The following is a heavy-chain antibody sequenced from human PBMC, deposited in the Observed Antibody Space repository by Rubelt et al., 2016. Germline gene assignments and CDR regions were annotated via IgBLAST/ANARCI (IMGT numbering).Heavy chain of an antibody. D-gene: IGHD4-17*01. CDR3: ASDYGDYEVAFDI. V-gene: IGHV4-39*07. CDR2: IYYSGST. Sequence: QLQLQESGPGLVKPSETLSLTCTVSGGSISSSSYYWGWIRQPPGKGLEWIGSIYYSGSTYYNPSLKSGVTISVATSKNQFALKLSSVTASDTAVYYCASDYGDYEVAFDIWGQGTMVTVSS. CDR1: GGSISSSSYY. J-gene: IGHJ3*02.